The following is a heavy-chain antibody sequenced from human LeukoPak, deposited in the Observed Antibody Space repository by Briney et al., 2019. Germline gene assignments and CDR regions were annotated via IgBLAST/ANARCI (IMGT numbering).Heavy chain of an antibody. D-gene: IGHD1-26*01. V-gene: IGHV4-30-2*01. J-gene: IGHJ4*02. Sequence: SQTLSLTCGVSGGSISSGGFSWSWIRQPPGKGLEWIGYIYHSGSTYYKPSLKSRVTISVDTSKNQFSLKLSSVTAADTAVYYCARGVVGATTSAYYFDYWGQGTLVTVSS. CDR1: GGSISSGGFS. CDR3: ARGVVGATTSAYYFDY. CDR2: IYHSGST.